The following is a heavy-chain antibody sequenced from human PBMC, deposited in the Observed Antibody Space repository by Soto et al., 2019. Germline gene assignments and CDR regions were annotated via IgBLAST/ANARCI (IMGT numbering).Heavy chain of an antibody. CDR1: GYSFTSYW. D-gene: IGHD2-8*01. CDR3: ARILGYCTNGVCPCYYGIDV. V-gene: IGHV5-10-1*01. Sequence: GESLKISCKGSGYSFTSYWISWVRQMPGKGLEWMGRIDPSDSYTNYSPSFQGHVTISADKSISTAYLQWSSLKASDTAMYYCARILGYCTNGVCPCYYGIDVWGQGTTVTVSS. CDR2: IDPSDSYT. J-gene: IGHJ6*02.